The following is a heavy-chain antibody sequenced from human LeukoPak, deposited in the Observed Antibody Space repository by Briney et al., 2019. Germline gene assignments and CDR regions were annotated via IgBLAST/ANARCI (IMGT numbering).Heavy chain of an antibody. D-gene: IGHD5-18*01. CDR2: INHSGST. J-gene: IGHJ4*02. Sequence: SETLSLTCAVYGGSFSDYYWSWIRQPPGKRLEWIGEINHSGSTNFNPSLKSRVTVSVDTSKNQFSLKLSSVTAADTAVYYCAGRYNYGFSYRFDYWGQGALVTVSS. CDR1: GGSFSDYY. V-gene: IGHV4-34*01. CDR3: AGRYNYGFSYRFDY.